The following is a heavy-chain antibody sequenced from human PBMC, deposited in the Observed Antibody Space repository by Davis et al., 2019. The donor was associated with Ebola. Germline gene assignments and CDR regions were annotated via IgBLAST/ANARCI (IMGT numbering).Heavy chain of an antibody. J-gene: IGHJ4*02. CDR2: ISYDGSNK. CDR3: ARFRAVLDY. Sequence: PGGSLRLSCAASGFTFSSYAMHWVRQAPGKGLEWVAVISYDGSNKYYADSVKGRFTISRDNSKNTLYLQMNSLRAEDTAVYYCARFRAVLDYWGQGTLVTVSS. V-gene: IGHV3-30-3*01. CDR1: GFTFSSYA. D-gene: IGHD6-19*01.